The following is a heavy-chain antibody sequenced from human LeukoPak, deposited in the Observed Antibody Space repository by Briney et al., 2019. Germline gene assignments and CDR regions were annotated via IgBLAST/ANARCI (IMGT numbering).Heavy chain of an antibody. Sequence: GGSLRLSCAASGFTFSSYSMNWVRQAPGKGLEWVSSISSSSSYIYYADSVKGRFTISRDNAKNSLYLRMNSLRAEDTAVYYCARGAKDSWMDYWGQGTLVTVSS. V-gene: IGHV3-21*01. CDR3: ARGAKDSWMDY. CDR1: GFTFSSYS. D-gene: IGHD6-13*01. CDR2: ISSSSSYI. J-gene: IGHJ4*02.